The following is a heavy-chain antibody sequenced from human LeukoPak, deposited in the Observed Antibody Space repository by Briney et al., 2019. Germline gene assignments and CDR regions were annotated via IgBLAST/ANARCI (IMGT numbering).Heavy chain of an antibody. J-gene: IGHJ4*02. D-gene: IGHD3-16*02. CDR3: ARGPSAGGYDYVWGSYRYTGQDY. CDR1: GFTFSSYA. V-gene: IGHV3-30*04. Sequence: PGRSLRLSCAASGFTFSSYAMHWVRQAPGKGLEWVAVISYDGSNKYYADSVKGRFTISRDNSKNTLYLQMNSLRAEDTAVYYYARGPSAGGYDYVWGSYRYTGQDYWGQGTLVTVSS. CDR2: ISYDGSNK.